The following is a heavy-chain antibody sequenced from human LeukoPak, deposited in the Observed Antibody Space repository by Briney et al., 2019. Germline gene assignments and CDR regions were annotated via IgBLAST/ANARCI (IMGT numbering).Heavy chain of an antibody. CDR2: ISYNGSNK. D-gene: IGHD3-10*01. Sequence: GGSLRLSCAASGIAFSSYAMHWVRQAPGKGLEWVAVISYNGSNKYYADSVKGRFTISRDNSKNTLYLQMNSLRAEDTAVYYCARFMVRGVSDYWGQGTLVTVSS. CDR1: GIAFSSYA. V-gene: IGHV3-30-3*01. CDR3: ARFMVRGVSDY. J-gene: IGHJ4*02.